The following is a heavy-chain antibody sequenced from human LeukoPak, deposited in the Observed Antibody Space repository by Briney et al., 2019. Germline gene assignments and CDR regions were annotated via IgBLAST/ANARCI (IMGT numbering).Heavy chain of an antibody. J-gene: IGHJ3*02. Sequence: GESLKISCKGSGYSFTTYWIGWVRQMPGKGLEWMGIIYPGDSDTRYSPSFQGQVTISADKSISTAYLQWSSLKASDTAMYYCATSHSDYGDYVKIRGVFGGAFDIWGQGTMVTVSS. CDR1: GYSFTTYW. D-gene: IGHD4-17*01. CDR2: IYPGDSDT. CDR3: ATSHSDYGDYVKIRGVFGGAFDI. V-gene: IGHV5-51*01.